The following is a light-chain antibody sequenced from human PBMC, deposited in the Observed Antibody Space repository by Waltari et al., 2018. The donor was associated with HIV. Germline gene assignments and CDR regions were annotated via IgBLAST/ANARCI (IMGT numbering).Light chain of an antibody. J-gene: IGKJ2*01. CDR3: QQYGSLFRT. CDR2: GAS. CDR1: QSVSSSY. Sequence: EIVLTQSPGTLSLSPGERATLSCRASQSVSSSYLAWYQQKPGQAPRLLIYGASSRAPGIPERFSGSGSGTDFTLTISRLEPEDFAVYYCQQYGSLFRTFGQGTKLEIK. V-gene: IGKV3-20*01.